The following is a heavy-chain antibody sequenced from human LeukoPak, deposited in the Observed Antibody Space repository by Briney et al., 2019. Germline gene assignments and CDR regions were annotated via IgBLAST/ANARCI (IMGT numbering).Heavy chain of an antibody. CDR3: AELGITMIGGV. J-gene: IGHJ6*04. CDR2: ISSSGSTI. D-gene: IGHD3-10*02. CDR1: GFTFSSYE. V-gene: IGHV3-48*03. Sequence: PGGSLRLSCAASGFTFSSYEMNWVRQAPRKGLERVSYISSSGSTIYYADSVKGRFTISRDNAKNSLYLQMNSLRAEDTAVYYCAELGITMIGGVWGKGTTVTISS.